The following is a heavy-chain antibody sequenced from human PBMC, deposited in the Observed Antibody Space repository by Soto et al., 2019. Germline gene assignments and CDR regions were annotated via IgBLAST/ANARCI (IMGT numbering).Heavy chain of an antibody. V-gene: IGHV3-23*01. J-gene: IGHJ2*01. CDR3: VKKSIGTVTNPVYWSFDL. Sequence: EVQLLESGGGLIQPGGSLRLSCTASGFTFINYAMNWVRQAPGKGLEWVSGTSGGGDVAFNADSVKGRFAISRDNSKNTLSLQMNSLRAEDTALYYCVKKSIGTVTNPVYWSFDLWGRGTLVTVSS. D-gene: IGHD4-17*01. CDR1: GFTFINYA. CDR2: TSGGGDVA.